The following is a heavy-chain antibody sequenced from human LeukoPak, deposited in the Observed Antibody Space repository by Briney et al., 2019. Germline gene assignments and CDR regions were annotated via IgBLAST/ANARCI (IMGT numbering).Heavy chain of an antibody. CDR3: ARQTFDSGSLFYTY. CDR1: GYFISTISSSYY. V-gene: IGHV4-38-2*01. Sequence: SETLSLTSAVSGYFISTISSSYYWGWIRQPPGKGLEWIGSIHHGGNSYYNPSLKGRLTISVDTSKNQFSLKLSSLTAADTATYYCARQTFDSGSLFYTYWGQGTPVTVSS. J-gene: IGHJ4*02. D-gene: IGHD3-10*01. CDR2: IHHGGNS.